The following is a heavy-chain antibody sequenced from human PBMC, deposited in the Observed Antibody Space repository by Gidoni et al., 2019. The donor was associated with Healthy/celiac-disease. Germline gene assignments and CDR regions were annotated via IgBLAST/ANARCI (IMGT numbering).Heavy chain of an antibody. J-gene: IGHJ2*01. CDR1: GGSISSYY. D-gene: IGHD2-15*01. CDR2: IYYSGST. CDR3: ARATPVYFDL. V-gene: IGHV4-59*01. Sequence: QVQLQESGPGLVKPSATLSLTCPVSGGSISSYYWSWIRQPPGKGLEWIGYIYYSGSTNYNPSLKSRVTISVDTSKNQFSLKLSSVTAADTAVYYCARATPVYFDLWGRGTLVTVSS.